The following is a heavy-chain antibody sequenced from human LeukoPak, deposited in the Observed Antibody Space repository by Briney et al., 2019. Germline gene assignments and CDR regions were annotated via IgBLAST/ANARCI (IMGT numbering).Heavy chain of an antibody. D-gene: IGHD3-16*01. CDR3: ARYETRGLPI. CDR1: GLTFSSYW. V-gene: IGHV3-74*01. CDR2: INSDGSST. J-gene: IGHJ3*02. Sequence: GGSLRLSCAASGLTFSSYWMHWVRQAPGMGLVWVSRINSDGSSTTYADSVKGRFTISRDNAKNTLYLQMNSLRAEDTAVYYCARYETRGLPIWGQGTMVTVSS.